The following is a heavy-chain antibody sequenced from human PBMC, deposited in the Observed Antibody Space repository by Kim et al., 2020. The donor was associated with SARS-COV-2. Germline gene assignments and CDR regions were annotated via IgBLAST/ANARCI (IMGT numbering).Heavy chain of an antibody. J-gene: IGHJ4*02. V-gene: IGHV3-23*01. Sequence: GGSLRLSCAASGFIFSSYAMSWVRQAPGKGLEWVSQISGGAGTTYYADSVKGRFTISRDNAKNTLYLQMNSLRADDTAVYYCAKGKGAAADLDYWGQGTLVTVSS. CDR3: AKGKGAAADLDY. CDR2: ISGGAGTT. D-gene: IGHD6-13*01. CDR1: GFIFSSYA.